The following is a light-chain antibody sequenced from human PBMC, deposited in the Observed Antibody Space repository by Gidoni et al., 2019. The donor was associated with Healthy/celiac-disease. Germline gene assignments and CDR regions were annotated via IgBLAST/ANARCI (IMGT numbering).Light chain of an antibody. Sequence: SYELTKPPSVSVAPGQTASITCSGDQLGDKYACWYQQKPGQSPVLVIYQDSKRPSGIPERFSGSNSGNTATLTISGTQAMDEADYYCQAWDSSTGGVFGGGTKLTVL. J-gene: IGLJ2*01. CDR2: QDS. CDR3: QAWDSSTGGV. V-gene: IGLV3-1*01. CDR1: QLGDKY.